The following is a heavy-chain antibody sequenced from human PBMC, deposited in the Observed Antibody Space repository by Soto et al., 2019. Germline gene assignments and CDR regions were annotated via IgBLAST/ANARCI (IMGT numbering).Heavy chain of an antibody. J-gene: IGHJ4*02. D-gene: IGHD1-26*01. CDR3: AHKSVGFHYFDS. V-gene: IGHV2-5*02. CDR1: GSPLNTCGVG. Sequence: QITLKESGPTLVKPTQTLTLTCTFCGSPLNTCGVGVAWIRQPPGRALEWLVLIYWDNDKHYSPTLKSRLTITRDTSKNQVVLMMTNMDPVDTATYYCAHKSVGFHYFDSWGQGTLVTVSP. CDR2: IYWDNDK.